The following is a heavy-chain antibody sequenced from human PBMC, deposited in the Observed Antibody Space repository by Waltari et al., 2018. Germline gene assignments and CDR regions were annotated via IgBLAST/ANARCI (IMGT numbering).Heavy chain of an antibody. CDR1: GFSFSTSGLV. Sequence: QITLKESGPTLVKPTQTLTLTCAFSGFSFSTSGLVVGWIRQPPGKALEGLAFVCWDDNKRYSPCLKGRLTITKDTSEDQVVLTMTTMDPVDTATYFCAHRPSHYDIFSGYYNYFDYWGQGILVTVSS. D-gene: IGHD3-9*01. V-gene: IGHV2-5*02. J-gene: IGHJ4*02. CDR3: AHRPSHYDIFSGYYNYFDY. CDR2: VCWDDNK.